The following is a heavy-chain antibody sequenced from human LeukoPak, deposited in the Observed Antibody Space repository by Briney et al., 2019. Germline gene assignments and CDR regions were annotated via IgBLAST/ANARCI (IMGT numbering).Heavy chain of an antibody. CDR1: GFTFRSYA. J-gene: IGHJ5*01. Sequence: RGSLRLSCAASGFTFRSYAMSWVRQAPGKGLEWVSTISNSGGISYDADSVKGRFTISRDNYKNTLYLQMNSLRADDTAVYYCAKDHLTTVFYNWFDSWGQGTLVTVSS. V-gene: IGHV3-23*01. CDR2: ISNSGGIS. CDR3: AKDHLTTVFYNWFDS. D-gene: IGHD4-17*01.